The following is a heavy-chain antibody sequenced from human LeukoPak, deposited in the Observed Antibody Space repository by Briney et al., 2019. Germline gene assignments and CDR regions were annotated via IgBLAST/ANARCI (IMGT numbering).Heavy chain of an antibody. CDR3: ARDPGYSYGNPVDY. CDR2: IWSDGSNK. CDR1: GFTFSSYV. J-gene: IGHJ4*02. V-gene: IGHV3-33*01. D-gene: IGHD5-18*01. Sequence: PGGSLRLSCAASGFTFSSYVMPWVRQAPGKGLEWVALIWSDGSNKYYADSVKGRFTISRDNSENTLYLQMNSLRAEDTAVYYCARDPGYSYGNPVDYWGQRTLVTVSS.